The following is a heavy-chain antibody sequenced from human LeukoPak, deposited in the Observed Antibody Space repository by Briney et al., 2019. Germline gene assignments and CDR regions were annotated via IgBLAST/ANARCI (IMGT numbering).Heavy chain of an antibody. CDR1: GGSIKSYY. J-gene: IGHJ5*02. V-gene: IGHV4-4*07. D-gene: IGHD1-7*01. CDR3: ARDRDWNYWFDP. Sequence: SETLSLTCTVSGGSIKSYYWNWIRQPAGKGLEWIGRIYSTGITNYNPSLKSRVTMSVDSSKNQFSLKLRSVTAADTAVYHCARDRDWNYWFDPWGRGIPVLVPS. CDR2: IYSTGIT.